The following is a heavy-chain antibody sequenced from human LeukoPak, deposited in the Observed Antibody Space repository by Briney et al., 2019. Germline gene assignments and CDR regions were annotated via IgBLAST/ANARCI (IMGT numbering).Heavy chain of an antibody. D-gene: IGHD3-22*01. J-gene: IGHJ4*02. CDR2: INAGNGNT. V-gene: IGHV1-3*01. Sequence: ALVKVSCKASGYTFTSYAMHWVRQAPGQRLEWMGWINAGNGNTKYSQKFQGRVTITRDTSASTAYMELSSLRSEDTAVYYCAREDSNYYDSSGYDESPYFDYWGQGTLVTVSS. CDR3: AREDSNYYDSSGYDESPYFDY. CDR1: GYTFTSYA.